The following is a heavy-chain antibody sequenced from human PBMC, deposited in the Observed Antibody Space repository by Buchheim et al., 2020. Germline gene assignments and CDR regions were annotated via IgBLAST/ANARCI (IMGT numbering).Heavy chain of an antibody. CDR2: INPRGGGT. CDR3: ARSADYGGTGSYDY. Sequence: QVQLSQSGAEVKKPGASVQVSCKSSGYTFTSYFIHWVRQAPGQGLEWMGIINPRGGGTSYAQKFQGRVTMTRDTSLTISDMELSSLRSEDTAVYYCARSADYGGTGSYDYWGQGTL. V-gene: IGHV1-46*01. D-gene: IGHD4-23*01. J-gene: IGHJ4*02. CDR1: GYTFTSYF.